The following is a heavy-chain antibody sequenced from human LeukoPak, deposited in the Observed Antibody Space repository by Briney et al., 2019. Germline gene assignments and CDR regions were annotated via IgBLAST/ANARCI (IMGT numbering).Heavy chain of an antibody. J-gene: IGHJ3*02. Sequence: PGGSLSLSCAASGFPFSSYAMHWVRQAPGKGLEWVAVISYDGSNKYYADSVKGRFTISRDNSKNTLYLQMNSLRAEDTAVYYCARWDTAMVNDAFDIWGQGAMVTVSS. V-gene: IGHV3-30-3*01. CDR2: ISYDGSNK. CDR3: ARWDTAMVNDAFDI. CDR1: GFPFSSYA. D-gene: IGHD5-18*01.